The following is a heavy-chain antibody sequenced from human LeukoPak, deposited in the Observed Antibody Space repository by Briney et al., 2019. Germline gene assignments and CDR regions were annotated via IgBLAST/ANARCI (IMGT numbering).Heavy chain of an antibody. Sequence: KPSETLSLTCTVSGGSISSSSYYWGWIRQPPGKGLEWIGSIYYSGSTYYKPSLKSRVTISVDTSKNQFSLKLSSVTAADTAVYYCARDRSVMWLVRGERGFDYWGQGTLVTVSS. D-gene: IGHD6-19*01. V-gene: IGHV4-39*07. CDR2: IYYSGST. CDR3: ARDRSVMWLVRGERGFDY. CDR1: GGSISSSSYY. J-gene: IGHJ4*02.